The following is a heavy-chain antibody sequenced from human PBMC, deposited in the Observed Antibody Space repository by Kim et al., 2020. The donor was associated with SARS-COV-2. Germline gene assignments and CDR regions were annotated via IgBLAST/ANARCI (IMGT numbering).Heavy chain of an antibody. J-gene: IGHJ4*02. CDR3: AKNLLYYGSGPQIDY. V-gene: IGHV3-23*01. CDR2: ISGSGGST. D-gene: IGHD3-10*01. Sequence: GGSLRLSCAASGFTFSSYAMSWVRQAPGKGLEWVSAISGSGGSTYYADSVKGRFTISRDNSKNTLYLQMNSLRAEDTAVYYCAKNLLYYGSGPQIDYWGQGTLVTVSS. CDR1: GFTFSSYA.